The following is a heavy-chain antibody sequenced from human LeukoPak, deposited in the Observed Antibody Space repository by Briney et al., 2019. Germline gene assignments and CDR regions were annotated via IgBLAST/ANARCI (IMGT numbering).Heavy chain of an antibody. J-gene: IGHJ6*02. CDR2: ISAYNGNT. Sequence: GASVKVSCKASGYTFTSYGISWVRQAPGQGLEWMGWISAYNGNTNYAQKLQGRVTMTRDTSTSTVYMELSSLRSEDTAVYYCARDVGYSSGWYSLPYYYYGMDVWGQGTTVTVSS. V-gene: IGHV1-18*01. D-gene: IGHD6-19*01. CDR3: ARDVGYSSGWYSLPYYYYGMDV. CDR1: GYTFTSYG.